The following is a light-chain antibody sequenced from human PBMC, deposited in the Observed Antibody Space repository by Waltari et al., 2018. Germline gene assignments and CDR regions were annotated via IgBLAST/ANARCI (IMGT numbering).Light chain of an antibody. CDR1: QGIRSD. V-gene: IGKV1-6*01. J-gene: IGKJ1*01. CDR2: AAS. Sequence: AIQMTQFPYSMSASIEDRVTNTCRASQGIRSDLTWYQQKPGKAPKLLIYAASSLQSGVPSRFSGSGSGTDFTLTISNLQPEDFATYYCLQDYNYPWTFGQGTKVEIK. CDR3: LQDYNYPWT.